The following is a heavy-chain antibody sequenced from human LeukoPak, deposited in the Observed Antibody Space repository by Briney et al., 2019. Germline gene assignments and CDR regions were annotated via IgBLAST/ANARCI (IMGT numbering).Heavy chain of an antibody. CDR1: GVSINTCCYY. Sequence: SETLSLTCDVSGVSINTCCYYWTWIRQPPGKGLEWIGYKYYSGSTRYNSSLRSRLTITLDSSKNQFSLRPTSVTAADTAVYYCARGRSYGFDFDSWGPGTLVIVSS. V-gene: IGHV4-61*01. D-gene: IGHD5-18*01. CDR2: KYYSGST. CDR3: ARGRSYGFDFDS. J-gene: IGHJ4*02.